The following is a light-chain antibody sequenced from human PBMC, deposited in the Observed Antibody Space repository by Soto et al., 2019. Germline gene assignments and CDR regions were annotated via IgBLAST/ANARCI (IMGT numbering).Light chain of an antibody. Sequence: QSVLTQPASVSGSPGQPITISCTGTSSDVGGFNYVSWYQQHPGKAPKLMIYDVINRPSGVSYRFSGSKSGNTASLTISGLQAEDEADYYCSSYTSSSTLVFGGGTQLTVL. CDR1: SSDVGGFNY. CDR2: DVI. V-gene: IGLV2-14*03. CDR3: SSYTSSSTLV. J-gene: IGLJ3*02.